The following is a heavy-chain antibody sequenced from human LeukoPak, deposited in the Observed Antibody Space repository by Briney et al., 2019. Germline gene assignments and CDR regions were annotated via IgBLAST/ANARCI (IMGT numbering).Heavy chain of an antibody. CDR1: GGSISSSSYY. Sequence: SETLSLTCTVSGGSISSSSYYWGWIRQPPGKGLEWIGSIYYSGSTYYTPSLKSRVTISVDTSKNQVSLKLSSVTAADTAVYYCASLYGSGSYYPSDYWGQGTLVTVSS. CDR2: IYYSGST. CDR3: ASLYGSGSYYPSDY. D-gene: IGHD3-10*01. V-gene: IGHV4-39*07. J-gene: IGHJ4*02.